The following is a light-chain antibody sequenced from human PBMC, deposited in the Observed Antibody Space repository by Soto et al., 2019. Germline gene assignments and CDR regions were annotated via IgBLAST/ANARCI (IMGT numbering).Light chain of an antibody. CDR3: PQADTSPIT. J-gene: IGKJ5*01. CDR2: AAS. CDR1: QSISSY. V-gene: IGKV1-39*01. Sequence: EIRVTESPSSLSASDGDRVTITCRASQSISSYLNWYQKKPGTAPKLLIYAASSLQSGVPSRFSGSGFGTDFTLTISSLQPEDSAIYYCPQADTSPITSGQGTRLEIK.